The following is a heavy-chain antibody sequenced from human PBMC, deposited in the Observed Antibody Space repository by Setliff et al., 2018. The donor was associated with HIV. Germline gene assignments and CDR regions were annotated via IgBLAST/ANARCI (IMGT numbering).Heavy chain of an antibody. Sequence: PGGSLRLSCAASGFTFSSYGMHWVRQAPGKGLEWVAFIRYDGSNKYYADSVKGRFTISRDNSKNTLYLQMKSLRAEDTAVYYCARDPPGYGDANDYWGQGTLVTVSS. D-gene: IGHD4-17*01. CDR1: GFTFSSYG. CDR2: IRYDGSNK. V-gene: IGHV3-30*02. J-gene: IGHJ4*02. CDR3: ARDPPGYGDANDY.